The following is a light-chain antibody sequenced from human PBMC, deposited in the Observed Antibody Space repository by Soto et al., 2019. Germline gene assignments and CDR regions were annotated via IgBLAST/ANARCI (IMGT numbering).Light chain of an antibody. J-gene: IGKJ1*01. CDR3: QHYNTYPWT. V-gene: IGKV1-5*01. CDR1: QSINTW. CDR2: DAS. Sequence: DIQMTQSPSTLSASVGDRVTITCRASQSINTWLAWYQQKPGKAPNLLIYDASNLETGVPSRFSGSGSGTEFTLTISSLQPGDFATYYCQHYNTYPWTFGQGTKVDIK.